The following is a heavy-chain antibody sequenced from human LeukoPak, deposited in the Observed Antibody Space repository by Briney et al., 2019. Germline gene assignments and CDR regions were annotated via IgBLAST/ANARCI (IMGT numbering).Heavy chain of an antibody. CDR1: GFTFDDYG. CDR3: AKDSLTYKVYYFDY. D-gene: IGHD1-14*01. J-gene: IGHJ4*02. CDR2: INWNGGST. V-gene: IGHV3-20*04. Sequence: GGSLRLSCAASGFTFDDYGMSWVRQAPGKGLEWVSGINWNGGSTGYVDSVKGRFTISRDNAKNSLYLQMNSLRAEDTAVYYCAKDSLTYKVYYFDYWGQGTLVTVSS.